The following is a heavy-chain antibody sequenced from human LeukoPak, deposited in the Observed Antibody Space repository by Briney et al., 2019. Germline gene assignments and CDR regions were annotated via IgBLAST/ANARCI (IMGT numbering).Heavy chain of an antibody. CDR3: AKDSAKKYDDY. CDR2: ISYDGINK. J-gene: IGHJ4*02. D-gene: IGHD2/OR15-2a*01. V-gene: IGHV3-30*04. Sequence: GGSLRLSCAASGFTFSSYAMHWVRQAPGKGLEWVAVISYDGINKYYADSVKGRFTISRDNSKNTLYLQMNSLRAEDTAVYYCAKDSAKKYDDYWGQGTLVTVSS. CDR1: GFTFSSYA.